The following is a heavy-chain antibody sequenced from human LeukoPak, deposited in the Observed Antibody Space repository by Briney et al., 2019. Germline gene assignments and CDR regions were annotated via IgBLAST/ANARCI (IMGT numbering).Heavy chain of an antibody. V-gene: IGHV1-69*05. Sequence: ASVKVSCKASGGAFSSYAISWVRQAPGQGLEWMGGIIPIFGTANYAQKFQGRVTITTDESTSTAYMELSSLRSGDTAVYYCASQEYYYGSGSYFDYWGQGTLVTVSS. CDR1: GGAFSSYA. J-gene: IGHJ4*02. CDR3: ASQEYYYGSGSYFDY. CDR2: IIPIFGTA. D-gene: IGHD3-10*01.